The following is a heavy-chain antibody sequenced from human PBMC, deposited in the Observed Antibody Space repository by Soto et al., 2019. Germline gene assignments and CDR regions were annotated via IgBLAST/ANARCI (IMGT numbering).Heavy chain of an antibody. V-gene: IGHV2-70*01. CDR3: ARTTYYYDSSGYYVPSDYFDY. Sequence: ESGPTLVNPTQTLTLTCTFSGFSLSTSGMCVSWIRQPPGKALEWLALIDWDDDKYYSTSLKTRLTISKDTSKNQVVLTMTNMDPVDTATYYCARTTYYYDSSGYYVPSDYFDYWGQGTLVTVSS. CDR2: IDWDDDK. CDR1: GFSLSTSGMC. D-gene: IGHD3-22*01. J-gene: IGHJ4*02.